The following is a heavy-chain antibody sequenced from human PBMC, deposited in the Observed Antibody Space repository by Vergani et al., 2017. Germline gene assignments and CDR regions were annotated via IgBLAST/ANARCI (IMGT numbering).Heavy chain of an antibody. J-gene: IGHJ4*02. CDR1: GFTFSSYS. V-gene: IGHV3-21*01. Sequence: EVQLVESGGGLVKPGGSLRLSCAASGFTFSSYSMNWVRQAPGKGLEWVSSISSSSSYIYYADSVKGRFTISSDNAKNSLYLQMNSLRAEDTAVYYCARDPRYNWNVVYYFDYWGQGTLVTVSS. D-gene: IGHD1-1*01. CDR2: ISSSSSYI. CDR3: ARDPRYNWNVVYYFDY.